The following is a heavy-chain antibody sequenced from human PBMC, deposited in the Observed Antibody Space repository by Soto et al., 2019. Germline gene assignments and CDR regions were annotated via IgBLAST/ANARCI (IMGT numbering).Heavy chain of an antibody. CDR3: AKATATSGGAFEI. Sequence: QAGGSLRLSCAVSGFICSSYDMSWVRQAPGKGLEWVSTILVGGSPHYEDSVKGRFTISRDTSKNTVYLQMNSLTAGDTAVYYCAKATATSGGAFEIYDQGAMVTVSS. CDR1: GFICSSYD. D-gene: IGHD1-1*01. V-gene: IGHV3-23*01. J-gene: IGHJ3*02. CDR2: ILVGGSP.